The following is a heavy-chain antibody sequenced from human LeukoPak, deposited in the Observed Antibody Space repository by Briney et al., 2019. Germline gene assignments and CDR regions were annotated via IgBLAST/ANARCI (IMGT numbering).Heavy chain of an antibody. CDR2: IYPGDSDT. D-gene: IGHD2-2*01. CDR3: ARQWRDCSSISCYSAS. V-gene: IGHV5-51*01. CDR1: GYSFTSYW. J-gene: IGHJ5*02. Sequence: GESLKISCKGSGYSFTSYWISWVRQMPGKGLEWMGIIYPGDSDTRYSPSFQGQVTISADKSIRIAYLQWSSLKASDTAMYYCARQWRDCSSISCYSASWGQGTLVTVSS.